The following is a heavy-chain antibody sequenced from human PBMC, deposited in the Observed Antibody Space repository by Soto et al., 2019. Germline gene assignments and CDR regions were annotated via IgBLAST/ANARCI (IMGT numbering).Heavy chain of an antibody. CDR1: GGSISSSSYY. J-gene: IGHJ6*02. D-gene: IGHD3-16*01. CDR3: ARHNGPLYVGYYYAMDV. V-gene: IGHV4-39*01. Sequence: QLQLQESGPGLVKPSETLSLTCTVSGGSISSSSYYWGWIRQPPGKGLEWIGRIYDSGYTYYNPSIKSRVTISVDTSKNQFSLKLSSVTAADTAVHYCARHNGPLYVGYYYAMDVWGQGTTVTVSS. CDR2: IYDSGYT.